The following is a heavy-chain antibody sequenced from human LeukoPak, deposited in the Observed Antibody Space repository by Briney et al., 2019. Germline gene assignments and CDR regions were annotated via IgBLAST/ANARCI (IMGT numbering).Heavy chain of an antibody. CDR1: GFTFSSYW. CDR3: ARVRALWAYYFDY. J-gene: IGHJ4*02. CDR2: ISYDGSNK. Sequence: PGGSLRLSCAASGFTFSSYWMHWVRQAPGKGLEWVAVISYDGSNKYYADSVKGRFTISRDNSKNTLYLQMNSLRAEDTAVYYCARVRALWAYYFDYWGQGTLVTVSS. D-gene: IGHD4-17*01. V-gene: IGHV3-30-3*01.